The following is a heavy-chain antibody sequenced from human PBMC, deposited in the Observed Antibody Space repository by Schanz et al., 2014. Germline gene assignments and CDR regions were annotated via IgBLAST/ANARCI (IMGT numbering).Heavy chain of an antibody. CDR2: ISTSNGNT. J-gene: IGHJ6*02. CDR3: ARVQDDILTGSEYYYGMDV. D-gene: IGHD3-9*01. V-gene: IGHV1-18*04. CDR1: GYTFVSYS. Sequence: QVQLVQSGAEVKKPGASVKVSCKASGYTFVSYSMHWVRQAPGQGLEWMGWISTSNGNTNYIQKLQGRVTMTTDTSTSTAYMELRSLRSDDTAVYYCARVQDDILTGSEYYYGMDVWGQGTTVNVSS.